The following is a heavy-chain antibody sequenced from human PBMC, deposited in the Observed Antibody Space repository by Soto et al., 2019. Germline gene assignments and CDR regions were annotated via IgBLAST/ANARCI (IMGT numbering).Heavy chain of an antibody. J-gene: IGHJ6*03. CDR3: AKEDFSYSNYENRPDYYYYMDV. D-gene: IGHD4-4*01. CDR1: GFTFSSYG. V-gene: IGHV3-30*18. CDR2: ISYDGSNK. Sequence: QVQLVESGGGVVQPGRSLRLSCAASGFTFSSYGMHWVRQAPGKGLEWVAVISYDGSNKYYADSVKGRFTISRDNSKNTLYLQMNSLRADDTAVYYCAKEDFSYSNYENRPDYYYYMDVWGKGTTVTVSS.